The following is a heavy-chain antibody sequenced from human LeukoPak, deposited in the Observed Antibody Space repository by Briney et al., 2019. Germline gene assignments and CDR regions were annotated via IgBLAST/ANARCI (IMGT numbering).Heavy chain of an antibody. Sequence: GGSLRLSCAASGFTFNSYWMSWVRQAPGQGLEWVASIKQDGSEKYYVDSVKGRFTISRDNAKNSLYLQMNSLRAEDTAIYYCARDNYYGSGTYGFESYWGQGTLVTVSS. V-gene: IGHV3-7*01. CDR1: GFTFNSYW. CDR3: ARDNYYGSGTYGFESY. CDR2: IKQDGSEK. D-gene: IGHD3-10*01. J-gene: IGHJ4*02.